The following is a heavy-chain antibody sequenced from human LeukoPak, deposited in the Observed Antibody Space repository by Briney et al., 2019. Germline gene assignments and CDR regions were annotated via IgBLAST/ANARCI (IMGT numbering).Heavy chain of an antibody. V-gene: IGHV3-30-3*01. CDR3: ASVRGRYDSSGYYPFGYFDY. J-gene: IGHJ4*02. CDR1: GFTFSSYA. D-gene: IGHD3-22*01. Sequence: GGSLRLSCAASGFTFSSYAMHWVRQAPGKGLEWVAVISYDGSNKDYADSVKGRFTISRDNSKNTLYLQVNSLRAEDTAVYYCASVRGRYDSSGYYPFGYFDYWGQGTLVTVSS. CDR2: ISYDGSNK.